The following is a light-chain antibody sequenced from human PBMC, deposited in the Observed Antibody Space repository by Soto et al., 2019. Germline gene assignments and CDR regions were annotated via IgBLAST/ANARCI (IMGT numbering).Light chain of an antibody. CDR2: KAS. V-gene: IGKV1-5*03. Sequence: DIQMTQSPSTLSASVGDRVTITCRASQSISSWLAWYQQKPGKAPKLLIYKASSLQSGVPSRFSGSGAGTEFTLTISSLQPDYFATYYCQQYNSYSTFGQGTKVEIK. CDR1: QSISSW. CDR3: QQYNSYST. J-gene: IGKJ1*01.